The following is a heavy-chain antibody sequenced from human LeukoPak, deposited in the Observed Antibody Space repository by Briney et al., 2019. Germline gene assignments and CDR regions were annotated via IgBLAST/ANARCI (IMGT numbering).Heavy chain of an antibody. CDR1: GFAFTNHW. CDR2: IKEDGSEK. J-gene: IGHJ5*02. CDR3: AKSGSSVFWS. D-gene: IGHD3-3*02. V-gene: IGHV3-7*03. Sequence: GEALRLSCAASGFAFTNHWMSCVRQAPVKGLEWVANIKEDGSEKYYVDSVKGRFTVSRDNVKNSLFLQMNSLRVDDTAVYYCAKSGSSVFWSWGQGTLVTVSS.